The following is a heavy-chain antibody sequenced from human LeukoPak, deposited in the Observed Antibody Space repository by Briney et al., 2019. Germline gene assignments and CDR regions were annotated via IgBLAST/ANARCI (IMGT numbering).Heavy chain of an antibody. V-gene: IGHV1-2*06. CDR3: ARGPRITIFGVVMANDAFDI. CDR2: INPNSGDA. D-gene: IGHD3-3*01. J-gene: IGHJ3*02. CDR1: GYTFSGSY. Sequence: ASVKVSCKASGYTFSGSYIHWVRQAPEQGLEWMGRINPNSGDANSPQKFQGRVTMNRDTSITTAYMELTSLTSDDTAVYFCARGPRITIFGVVMANDAFDIWGQGTMVTVSS.